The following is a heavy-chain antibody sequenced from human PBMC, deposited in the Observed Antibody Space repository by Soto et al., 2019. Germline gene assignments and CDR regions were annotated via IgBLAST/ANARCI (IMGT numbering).Heavy chain of an antibody. CDR3: AKGPPMGCTNGVCPEYFQH. Sequence: GGSLRLSCAASGFTFSSYAMSWVRQAPGKGLEWVSAISGSGGSTYYADSVKGRFTISRDNSKNTLYLQMNSLRAEDTAVYYCAKGPPMGCTNGVCPEYFQHWGQGTLVTVSS. CDR1: GFTFSSYA. J-gene: IGHJ1*01. D-gene: IGHD2-8*01. CDR2: ISGSGGST. V-gene: IGHV3-23*01.